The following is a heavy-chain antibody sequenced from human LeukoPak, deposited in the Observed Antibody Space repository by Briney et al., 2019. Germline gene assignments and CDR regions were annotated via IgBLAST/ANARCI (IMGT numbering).Heavy chain of an antibody. D-gene: IGHD1-26*01. CDR2: IYSGGST. Sequence: SGGSLRLSCAASGFTVSSNYMSWVRQAPGKGLEWVSVIYSGGSTYYADSVKGRFTISRDNSKNTLYLQMNSLRAEDTAVYYCARDPGGSYYFPYFDYWGQGTLVTVSS. CDR1: GFTVSSNY. CDR3: ARDPGGSYYFPYFDY. J-gene: IGHJ4*02. V-gene: IGHV3-66*01.